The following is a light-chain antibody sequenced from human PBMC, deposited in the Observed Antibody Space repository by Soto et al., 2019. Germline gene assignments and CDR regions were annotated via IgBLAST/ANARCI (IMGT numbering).Light chain of an antibody. Sequence: QSVLTQPPSASGTPGQRVTISCSGSSSNIGSNTGNWYQQLPGTAPKLLIYSNNQRPSGVPDRFSGSKSGTSASLAISGLQSEDEADYYCAAWDDSLNVYVVFGGGTKLTVL. V-gene: IGLV1-44*01. CDR3: AAWDDSLNVYVV. J-gene: IGLJ2*01. CDR2: SNN. CDR1: SSNIGSNT.